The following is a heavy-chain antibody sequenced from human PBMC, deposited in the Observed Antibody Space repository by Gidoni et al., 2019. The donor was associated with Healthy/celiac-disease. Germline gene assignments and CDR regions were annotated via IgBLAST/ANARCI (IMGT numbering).Heavy chain of an antibody. CDR2: IIPIFGTA. V-gene: IGHV1-69*01. J-gene: IGHJ3*02. D-gene: IGHD5-12*01. Sequence: QVQLVQSGAEVKKPGSSVKVACKSSGGTFSSYAISWVRQAPGQGLEWMGGIIPIFGTANYAQKFQGRVTITADESTSTAYMELSSLRSEDTAVYYCARAPHGRDGYNIRDAFDIWGQGTMVTVSS. CDR3: ARAPHGRDGYNIRDAFDI. CDR1: GGTFSSYA.